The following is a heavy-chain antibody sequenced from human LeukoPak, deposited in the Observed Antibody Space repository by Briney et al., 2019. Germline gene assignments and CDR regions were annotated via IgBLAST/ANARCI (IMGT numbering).Heavy chain of an antibody. Sequence: GGSLRLSCAASGFTFNSYAMSWVRQAPGGGLEWGSGISRSGGSTYYAPSVTGRFTISSDKPTNPLDPQINSRRAEDRVVHYGAIDRAYYYDSSGYRGLDYWGQGTLVTVSS. D-gene: IGHD3-22*01. V-gene: IGHV3-23*01. J-gene: IGHJ4*02. CDR3: AIDRAYYYDSSGYRGLDY. CDR1: GFTFNSYA. CDR2: ISRSGGST.